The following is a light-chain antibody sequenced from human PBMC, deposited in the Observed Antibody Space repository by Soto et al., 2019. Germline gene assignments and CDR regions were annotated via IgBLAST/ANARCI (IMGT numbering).Light chain of an antibody. V-gene: IGKV1-39*01. CDR3: QKSYSTGWT. Sequence: DIQMTQSPSSLSASVGDRVTITCRASQSISSYLNWYQQKPGKAPKLLIYAASSLQSGVPSRFSGSGSGTDFSLTISSLQAEDFATYDCQKSYSTGWTFGQGTKVEIK. CDR1: QSISSY. J-gene: IGKJ1*01. CDR2: AAS.